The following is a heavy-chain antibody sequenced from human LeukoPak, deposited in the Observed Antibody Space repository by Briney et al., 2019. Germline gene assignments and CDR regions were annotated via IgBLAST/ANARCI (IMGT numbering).Heavy chain of an antibody. J-gene: IGHJ4*02. CDR2: IYTSGST. D-gene: IGHD3-22*01. V-gene: IGHV4-39*07. CDR1: GGSISSSSYY. Sequence: SETLSLTCSVSGGSISSSSYYWGWIRQPPGKGLEWIGRIYTSGSTNYNPSLKSRVTISGDTSKNQFSLRLSSVTAADTAVYYCARASYSYDINGWVPFDYWGQGTLVTVSS. CDR3: ARASYSYDINGWVPFDY.